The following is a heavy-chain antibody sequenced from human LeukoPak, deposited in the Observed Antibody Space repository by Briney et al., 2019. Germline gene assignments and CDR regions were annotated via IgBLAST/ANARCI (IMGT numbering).Heavy chain of an antibody. CDR1: GYSFTTYW. J-gene: IGHJ4*02. CDR3: ARQPDSSGSPLY. V-gene: IGHV5-51*01. Sequence: GESLKISCKGSGYSFTTYWIGWVRQMSGKGLEWMGIIYPGDSDTRYSPSFQGQVTISADKYISTAYLQWSSLKPSDTAMFYCARQPDSSGSPLYWGQGTLVSVSS. D-gene: IGHD3-22*01. CDR2: IYPGDSDT.